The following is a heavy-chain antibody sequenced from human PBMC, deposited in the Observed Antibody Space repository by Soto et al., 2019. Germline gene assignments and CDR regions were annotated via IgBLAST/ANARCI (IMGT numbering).Heavy chain of an antibody. Sequence: ASVKVSCKASGYTFTSYGISWVRQAPGQGLEWMGWISAYSGNTNYAQKLQGRVTMTTDTSTSTAYMELRSLRSDDTAVYYCAIFLPGIAVAGTKDNWFDPWGQGTLVTVSS. CDR2: ISAYSGNT. D-gene: IGHD6-19*01. V-gene: IGHV1-18*01. J-gene: IGHJ5*02. CDR1: GYTFTSYG. CDR3: AIFLPGIAVAGTKDNWFDP.